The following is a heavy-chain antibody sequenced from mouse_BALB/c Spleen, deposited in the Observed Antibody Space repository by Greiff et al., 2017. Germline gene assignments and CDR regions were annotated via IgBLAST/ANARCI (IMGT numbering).Heavy chain of an antibody. CDR2: IRLKSNNYAT. V-gene: IGHV6-6*02. Sequence: EVHLVESGGGLVQPGGSMKLSCVASGFTFSNYWMNWVRQSPEKGLEWVAEIRLKSNNYATHYAESVKGRFTISRDDSKSSVYLQMNNLRAEDTGIYYCTRFYDYDRTYWYFDVWGAGTTVTVSS. D-gene: IGHD2-4*01. CDR1: GFTFSNYW. CDR3: TRFYDYDRTYWYFDV. J-gene: IGHJ1*01.